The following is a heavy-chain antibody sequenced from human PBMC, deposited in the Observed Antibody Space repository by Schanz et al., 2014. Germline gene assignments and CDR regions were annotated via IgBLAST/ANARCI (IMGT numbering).Heavy chain of an antibody. CDR2: ISTSTNTI. J-gene: IGHJ4*02. Sequence: VQLVESGGGLIQPGGSLRLSCAASGFTYSDHHMSWIRQAPGKGLELVSYISTSTNTIYYTDSVKGRFTISRDNAKTSLYLQMNSLTAEDTAVYYCAKDCPSDYGDHCFDFWGQGTLVTVSS. CDR1: GFTYSDHH. D-gene: IGHD4-17*01. CDR3: AKDCPSDYGDHCFDF. V-gene: IGHV3-11*01.